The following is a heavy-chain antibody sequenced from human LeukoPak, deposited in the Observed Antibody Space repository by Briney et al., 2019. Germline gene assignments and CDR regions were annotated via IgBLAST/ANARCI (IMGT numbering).Heavy chain of an antibody. V-gene: IGHV3-48*03. CDR3: ARAVVGAIRFDY. D-gene: IGHD1-26*01. Sequence: GGSLRLSCAASGFTFSSYEMNWVRQAPGKGLEWVSYISSSDSTIYYADSVKGRFTISRDNAKNSLYLQMNSLRAEDTAVYYCARAVVGAIRFDYWGQGTLVTVSS. CDR2: ISSSDSTI. CDR1: GFTFSSYE. J-gene: IGHJ4*02.